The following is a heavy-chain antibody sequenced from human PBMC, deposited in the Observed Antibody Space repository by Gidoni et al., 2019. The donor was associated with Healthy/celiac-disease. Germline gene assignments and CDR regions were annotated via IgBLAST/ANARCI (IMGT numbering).Heavy chain of an antibody. Sequence: QITLKESGPTLVNPTQTLTLTCTFSGFSISASGVGVGWIRQPPGKALEWLALIYWDDDKRYSPSLKSRLTITKDTSKNQVVLTMTNMDPVDTATYYCAHSPRVSTVTTLGYFDYWGQGTLVTVSS. CDR2: IYWDDDK. D-gene: IGHD4-17*01. J-gene: IGHJ4*02. V-gene: IGHV2-5*02. CDR1: GFSISASGVG. CDR3: AHSPRVSTVTTLGYFDY.